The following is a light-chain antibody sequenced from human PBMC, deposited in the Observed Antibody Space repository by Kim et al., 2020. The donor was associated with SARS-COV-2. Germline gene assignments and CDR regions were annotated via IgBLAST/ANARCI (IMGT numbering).Light chain of an antibody. J-gene: IGKJ4*01. CDR2: GTS. V-gene: IGKV3-20*01. CDR3: EQYGSSPLT. CDR1: QSISSNY. Sequence: EIVLTQSPGTLSLSPGERATLSFRASQSISSNYLAWYQQKPGQAPRLLIYGTSSRATGIPDRFSGSGSGTDFTLTISRLEPEDFAVYYSEQYGSSPLTFGGGTKVDIK.